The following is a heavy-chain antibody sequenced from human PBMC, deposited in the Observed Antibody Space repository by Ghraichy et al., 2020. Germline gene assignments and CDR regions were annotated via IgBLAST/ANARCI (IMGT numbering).Heavy chain of an antibody. J-gene: IGHJ4*02. CDR1: GFTVSSNY. D-gene: IGHD3-16*01. V-gene: IGHV3-53*01. CDR2: IYSGGTT. Sequence: GGSLRLSCAASGFTVSSNYMSWVRPAPGKGLEWVSVIYSGGTTYYADSVKGRFTISRDNSKNTLCLQMNSLRAEDTAVYYCAAAALRELGPFGYWGQGTLVTVSS. CDR3: AAAALRELGPFGY.